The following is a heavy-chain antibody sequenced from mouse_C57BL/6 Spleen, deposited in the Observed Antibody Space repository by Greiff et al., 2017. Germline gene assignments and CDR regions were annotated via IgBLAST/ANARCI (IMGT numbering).Heavy chain of an antibody. J-gene: IGHJ2*01. D-gene: IGHD4-1*01. CDR3: ARRTGTNYFDY. Sequence: QVQLKESGPELVKPGASVKISCKASGYAFSSSWMNWVKQRPGKGLVWIGRIYPGDGDTNYNGKFKGKATLTADKSSSTAYMQLSSLTSEDSAVYFCARRTGTNYFDYWGQGTTLTVSS. V-gene: IGHV1-82*01. CDR2: IYPGDGDT. CDR1: GYAFSSSW.